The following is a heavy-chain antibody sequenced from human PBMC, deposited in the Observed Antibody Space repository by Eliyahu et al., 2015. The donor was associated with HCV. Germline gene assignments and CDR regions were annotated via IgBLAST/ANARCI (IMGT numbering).Heavy chain of an antibody. CDR3: VRSWELLDFFDY. CDR1: GYXFSSYY. CDR2: IYXXSGVX. V-gene: IGHV1-46*03. D-gene: IGHD1-26*01. Sequence: QVQLVQSGAEVKPPGASVKISCKASGYXFSSYYIHWVRQAPGQGLEWMGVIYXXSGVXNYAQNFQDRVTVTSDTSTSTVYMELSRLRSDDRAVYFCVRSWELLDFFDYWGQGTLVTVSS. J-gene: IGHJ4*02.